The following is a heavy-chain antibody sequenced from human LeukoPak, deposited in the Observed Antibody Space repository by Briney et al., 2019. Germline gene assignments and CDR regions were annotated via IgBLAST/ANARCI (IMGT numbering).Heavy chain of an antibody. J-gene: IGHJ6*02. V-gene: IGHV1-18*01. CDR3: GRRGGSGSYFTYYYYYGMDV. CDR2: ISAYNGNT. CDR1: GYTFTSDG. Sequence: ASVKVSCKASGYTFTSDGISWVRQAPGQGLEWMGWISAYNGNTNYAQKLQGRVTMTTDTSTSTAYMELRSLRSDDTAVYYCGRRGGSGSYFTYYYYYGMDVWGQGTTVTVSS. D-gene: IGHD3-10*01.